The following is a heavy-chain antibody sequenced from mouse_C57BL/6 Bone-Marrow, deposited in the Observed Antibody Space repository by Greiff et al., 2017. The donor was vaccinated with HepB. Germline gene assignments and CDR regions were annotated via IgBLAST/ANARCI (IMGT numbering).Heavy chain of an antibody. CDR1: GYSFTGYF. J-gene: IGHJ4*01. D-gene: IGHD2-4*01. Sequence: EVKLQQSGPELVKPGDSVKISCKASGYSFTGYFMNWVMQSHGKSLEWIGRINPYNGDTFYNQKFKGKATLTVDKSSSTAHMELRSLTSEDSAVYYCARAGLRRDYYAMDYWGQGTSVTVSS. CDR3: ARAGLRRDYYAMDY. CDR2: INPYNGDT. V-gene: IGHV1-20*01.